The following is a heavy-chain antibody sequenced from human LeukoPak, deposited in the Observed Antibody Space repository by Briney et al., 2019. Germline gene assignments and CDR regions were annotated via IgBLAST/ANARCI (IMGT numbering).Heavy chain of an antibody. V-gene: IGHV1-2*02. D-gene: IGHD6-13*01. CDR3: ARDGRRGAAAPYYYYYYMDV. CDR2: INPNSGGT. CDR1: GYTFTGYY. Sequence: ASVKVSCKASGYTFTGYYMHWVRQAPGQGLEWMGWINPNSGGTNYAQKFQGRVTMTRDTSISTAYMELSRLRSDDTAVYYCARDGRRGAAAPYYYYYYMDVWGKGTTVTVSS. J-gene: IGHJ6*03.